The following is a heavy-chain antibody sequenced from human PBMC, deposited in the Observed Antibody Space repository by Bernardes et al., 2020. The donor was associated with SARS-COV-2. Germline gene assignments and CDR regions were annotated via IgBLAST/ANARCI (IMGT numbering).Heavy chain of an antibody. CDR3: ARGEGPATPYYFDF. Sequence: GWSLRLSCAASGFTFDDYGMSWVRQAPGKGLEWVSGINWNGGGTSYAVTVKGRFTISRDNAKNSLYLQMNSLRAEDTALYHCARGEGPATPYYFDFWGQGIPVTVSS. CDR1: GFTFDDYG. J-gene: IGHJ4*02. D-gene: IGHD2-15*01. V-gene: IGHV3-20*01. CDR2: INWNGGGT.